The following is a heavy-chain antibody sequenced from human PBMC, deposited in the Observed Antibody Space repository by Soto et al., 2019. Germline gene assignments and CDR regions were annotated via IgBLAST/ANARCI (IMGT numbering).Heavy chain of an antibody. CDR1: GFTFSTYA. CDR3: AKGLTTKTKSDYYYYMDV. D-gene: IGHD4-17*01. Sequence: GGSLRLSCTASGFTFSTYAMTRVRQAPGKGLEWVSTVTDDCALTYYADSVKGRFTISRDNSKNTLYLQMNSLRAEDTAVYYCAKGLTTKTKSDYYYYMDVWGKGTTVTVSS. V-gene: IGHV3-23*01. CDR2: VTDDCALT. J-gene: IGHJ6*03.